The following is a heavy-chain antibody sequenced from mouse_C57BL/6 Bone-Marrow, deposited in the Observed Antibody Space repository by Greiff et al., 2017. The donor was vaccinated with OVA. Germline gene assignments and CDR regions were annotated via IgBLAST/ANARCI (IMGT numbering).Heavy chain of an antibody. J-gene: IGHJ4*01. CDR3: TRSRGNWASMDY. D-gene: IGHD4-1*01. CDR2: IYPGNSDT. CDR1: GYTFTSYW. Sequence: VQLQQSGTVLARPGASVKMSCKTSGYTFTSYWMHWVKQRPGQGLEWIGAIYPGNSDTSYNQKFKGKAKLTAVTSASTADMELSSLTNDGSAGDYCTRSRGNWASMDYWGQGTSGTVSA. V-gene: IGHV1-5*01.